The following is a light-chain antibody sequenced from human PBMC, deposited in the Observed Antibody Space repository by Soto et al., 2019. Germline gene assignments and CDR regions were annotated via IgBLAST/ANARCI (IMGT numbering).Light chain of an antibody. V-gene: IGKV1-5*01. CDR1: QSISSW. CDR2: DAF. Sequence: DIQMTQPPSTLSASVGDRVTITCRASQSISSWLAWYQQKPGKAPKLLIYDAFSLESGVPSRFSGSGSGTELSLTISSLQPDDFDTYYCQQYNSYWTFGQGTKVDIK. J-gene: IGKJ1*01. CDR3: QQYNSYWT.